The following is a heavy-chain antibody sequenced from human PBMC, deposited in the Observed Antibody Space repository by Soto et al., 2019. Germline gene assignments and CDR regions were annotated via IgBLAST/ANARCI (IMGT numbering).Heavy chain of an antibody. CDR2: IYWDDDK. V-gene: IGHV2-5*02. Sequence: QITLKESGPALVNPTQTLTLTCTFSGFSLSTNGVGVGWFRQPPGRALEWLALIYWDDDKRYSPALKSRLTITKDTSKNQVVLTLMNMDPVDTATYYCAHYQYMVRGVIVRGPFDSWGQGTLVTVSS. CDR1: GFSLSTNGVG. CDR3: AHYQYMVRGVIVRGPFDS. J-gene: IGHJ4*02. D-gene: IGHD3-10*01.